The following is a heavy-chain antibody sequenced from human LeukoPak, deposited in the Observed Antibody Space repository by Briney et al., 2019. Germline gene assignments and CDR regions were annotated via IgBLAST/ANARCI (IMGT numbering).Heavy chain of an antibody. Sequence: GGSLRLSCAASGFIFSSHSMNWVRQAPGKGLEWVSSISGSSSSIHYADSVKGRFTISRDNAKNSLYLQMNSLRAEDTAVYYCARRAPYDHYMDVWGKGTTVTVSS. CDR2: ISGSSSSI. J-gene: IGHJ6*03. V-gene: IGHV3-21*01. CDR3: ARRAPYDHYMDV. D-gene: IGHD3-3*01. CDR1: GFIFSSHS.